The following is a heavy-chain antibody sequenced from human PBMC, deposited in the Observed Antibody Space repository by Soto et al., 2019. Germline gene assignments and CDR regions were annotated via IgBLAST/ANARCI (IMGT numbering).Heavy chain of an antibody. D-gene: IGHD3-10*01. V-gene: IGHV3-23*01. CDR3: AKGRGGSGSLTPRVDF. CDR1: GFTFSSYS. J-gene: IGHJ4*02. CDR2: ISGGGDTT. Sequence: PGGSLRLSFAASGFTFSSYSMNWVRQAPGKGLEWVSAISGGGDTTSYADSVKGRFTVSRDGSKNTLYPQMSSLRAEDTALYYCAKGRGGSGSLTPRVDFWGQGTLVTVSS.